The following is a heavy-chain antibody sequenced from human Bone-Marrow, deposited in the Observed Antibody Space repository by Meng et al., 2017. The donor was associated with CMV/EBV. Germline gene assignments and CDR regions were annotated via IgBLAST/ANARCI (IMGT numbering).Heavy chain of an antibody. CDR2: IYYTGST. CDR3: ARDQRFLESHYYYNGMDV. J-gene: IGHJ6*02. Sequence: WVRQAPGKGLEWIGSIYYTGSTYYNPSLKSRVIISVETSKTQFSLKLSSVTAADTAVYYCARDQRFLESHYYYNGMDVWGQGTTVTVSS. V-gene: IGHV4-39*07. D-gene: IGHD3-3*01.